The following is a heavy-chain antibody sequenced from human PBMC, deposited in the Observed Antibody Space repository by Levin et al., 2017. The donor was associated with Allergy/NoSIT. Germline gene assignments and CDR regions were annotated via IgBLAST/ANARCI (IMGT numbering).Heavy chain of an antibody. Sequence: AASVKVSCKASGGTFNTFAISWVRQAPGQGLEWVGDIIPISGASLYAQKFQGRVTITADESTSTAYMDLSSLTSEDTAVYYCARKYTTTWSDAFDIWGQGTMVIVSS. V-gene: IGHV1-69*13. CDR1: GGTFNTFA. D-gene: IGHD6-13*01. J-gene: IGHJ3*02. CDR3: ARKYTTTWSDAFDI. CDR2: IIPISGAS.